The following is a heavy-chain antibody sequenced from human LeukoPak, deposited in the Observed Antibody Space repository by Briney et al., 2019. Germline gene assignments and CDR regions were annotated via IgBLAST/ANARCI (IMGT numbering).Heavy chain of an antibody. CDR1: GFTFSSYS. D-gene: IGHD3-10*01. CDR2: ISSSSSYI. CDR3: ARVLNYYDSGSYFGY. Sequence: GGSLRLSCAASGFTFSSYSMNWVRQAPGKGLEWVSSISSSSSYIYYADSVKGRFTISRDNAKNSLYLQMNSLRAEDTAVYYCARVLNYYDSGSYFGYWGQGTLVTVSS. V-gene: IGHV3-21*01. J-gene: IGHJ4*02.